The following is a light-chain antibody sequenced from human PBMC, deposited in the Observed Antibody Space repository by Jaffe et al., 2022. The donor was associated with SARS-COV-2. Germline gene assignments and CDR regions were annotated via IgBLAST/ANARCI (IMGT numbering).Light chain of an antibody. CDR1: QSIHSY. J-gene: IGKJ2*01. CDR3: QQSYNTPYT. CDR2: TTS. Sequence: DIQMTQSPSSLSASVGDRVTITCRASQSIHSYLNWYQQDPGKAPKLLIYTTSSLQSGVPSRFSGSGSGTDFTLTISSLQPGDFATYYCQQSYNTPYTFGQGTKVEIK. V-gene: IGKV1-39*01.